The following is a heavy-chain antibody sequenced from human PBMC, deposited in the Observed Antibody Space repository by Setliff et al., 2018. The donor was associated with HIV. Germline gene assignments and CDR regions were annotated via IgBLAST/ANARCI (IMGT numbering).Heavy chain of an antibody. V-gene: IGHV2-5*01. CDR2: IHRNGDR. CDR3: ARMRRDGGNSHAFHI. CDR1: GISLTTNEVG. Sequence: GSGPTLVNPAQTLTLTCSFSGISLTTNEVGVGWIRQPPGKALEWLGLIHRNGDRRYTPSLRRRLTITRDTSKNQVVLTMTNMDPVDTATYYCARMRRDGGNSHAFHIWGQGTMVTVSS. J-gene: IGHJ3*02. D-gene: IGHD2-21*02.